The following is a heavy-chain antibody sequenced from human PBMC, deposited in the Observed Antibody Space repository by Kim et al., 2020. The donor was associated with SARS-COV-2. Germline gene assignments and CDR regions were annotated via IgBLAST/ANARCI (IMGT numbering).Heavy chain of an antibody. CDR1: GYIFTNYY. CDR2: INPSSAST. Sequence: ASVKVSCKASGYIFTNYYMHWLRQAPGQELEWMGIINPSSASTTYAQKFQGRVTMTRDTSTSTVYMELSSLRSEDTAVYYCARGGYCSGGSCYMRGDYWGQGTLVTVSS. J-gene: IGHJ4*02. D-gene: IGHD2-15*01. V-gene: IGHV1-46*01. CDR3: ARGGYCSGGSCYMRGDY.